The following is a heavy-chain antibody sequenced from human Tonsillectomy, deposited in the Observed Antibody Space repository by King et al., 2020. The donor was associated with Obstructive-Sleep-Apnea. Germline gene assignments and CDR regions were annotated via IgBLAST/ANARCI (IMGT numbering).Heavy chain of an antibody. J-gene: IGHJ4*02. D-gene: IGHD3-10*01. Sequence: VQLVESGGGLVQPGRSLRLSCEVSGFTFDDYASHWVRQAPGKGLEWVSGISWNSGSTDYADSVKGRFTISRDNAKNSLYLQMNSLRAEDAAFYYCAKDRRGGVRGVMDNWGQGTLVTVSS. CDR2: ISWNSGST. V-gene: IGHV3-9*01. CDR3: AKDRRGGVRGVMDN. CDR1: GFTFDDYA.